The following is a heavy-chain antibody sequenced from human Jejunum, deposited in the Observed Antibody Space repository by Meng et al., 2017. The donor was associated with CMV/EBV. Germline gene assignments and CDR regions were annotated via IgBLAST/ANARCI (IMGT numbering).Heavy chain of an antibody. CDR1: SKHY. Sequence: SKHYMHWVRQAPGQRLEGMGTINLREGSKNYAQKFEGRGTMTRDTSTTTVYMELSSLRSEDTAVYYCARVRGSYPGDYYYGMDVWGQGTTVTVSS. J-gene: IGHJ6*02. D-gene: IGHD3-16*02. CDR2: INLREGSK. V-gene: IGHV1-46*01. CDR3: ARVRGSYPGDYYYGMDV.